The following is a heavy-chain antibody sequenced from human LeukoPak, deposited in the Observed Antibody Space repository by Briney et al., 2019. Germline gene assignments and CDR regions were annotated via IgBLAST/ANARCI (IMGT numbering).Heavy chain of an antibody. CDR2: IYYSGRT. CDR3: ARRRYYDSSGYLE. CDR1: GDSVSRSDSD. Sequence: SETLSLTCTIFGDSVSRSDSDWDWIRQPPGKGLEWIGTIYYSGRTYYSPSLKSRVTLSVDMSNNQFSLTLSSVTAADTALYFCARRRYYDSSGYLEWGQGTLVTVSS. D-gene: IGHD3-22*01. V-gene: IGHV4-39*01. J-gene: IGHJ1*01.